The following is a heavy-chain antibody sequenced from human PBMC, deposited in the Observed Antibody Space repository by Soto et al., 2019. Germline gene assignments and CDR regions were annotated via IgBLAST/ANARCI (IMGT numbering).Heavy chain of an antibody. D-gene: IGHD7-27*01. Sequence: PGGPLRHSCTASEFTFSSYSMNWVRQAPGKGLEWVSSISSSSSYIYYADSVKGRFTISRDNAKNSLYLQMNSLRAEDTAVYYCARDYLTPNWFDPWGQGTLVTVSS. CDR2: ISSSSSYI. J-gene: IGHJ5*02. V-gene: IGHV3-21*01. CDR1: EFTFSSYS. CDR3: ARDYLTPNWFDP.